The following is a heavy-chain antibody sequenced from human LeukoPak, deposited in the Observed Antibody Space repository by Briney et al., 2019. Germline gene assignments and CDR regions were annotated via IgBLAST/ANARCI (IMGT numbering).Heavy chain of an antibody. CDR3: ARGQSGSSSSFDY. CDR2: IIPIFGTA. Sequence: ASVKVSCKASGGTFSSYAISWVRQAPGQGLERMGGIIPIFGTANYAQKFQGRVTITTDESTSTAYMELSSLRSEDTAVYYCARGQSGSSSSFDYWGQGTLVTVSS. V-gene: IGHV1-69*05. CDR1: GGTFSSYA. D-gene: IGHD6-13*01. J-gene: IGHJ4*02.